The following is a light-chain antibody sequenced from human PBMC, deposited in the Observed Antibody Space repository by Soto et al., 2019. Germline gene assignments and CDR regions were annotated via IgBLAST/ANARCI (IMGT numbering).Light chain of an antibody. CDR1: SSDVGGYNY. V-gene: IGLV2-14*01. J-gene: IGLJ2*01. CDR3: SSYTSSSTLGAV. Sequence: QSVLTQPASVSGSPGQSITISCTATSSDVGGYNYVSWYQQHPGKAPKLMIYEVSNRPSGVSNRFSGSKSGNTASLTISGLQAEDEADYYCSSYTSSSTLGAVFGGGTQLTVL. CDR2: EVS.